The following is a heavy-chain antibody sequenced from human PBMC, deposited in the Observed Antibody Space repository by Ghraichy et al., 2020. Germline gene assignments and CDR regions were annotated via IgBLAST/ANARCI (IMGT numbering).Heavy chain of an antibody. CDR3: AAIDHSAWYYFDC. CDR1: GASISNYY. J-gene: IGHJ4*02. D-gene: IGHD6-19*01. V-gene: IGHV4-4*09. CDR2: IYTSGSTSVIT. Sequence: SETLSLTCAVSGASISNYYWSWIRQPPGKGLEWIGYIYTSGSTSVITKYNPSLKSRVTISIDTSKIQVSLNLNSVTAADTAVYYCAAIDHSAWYYFDCWGQGTLVTVSS.